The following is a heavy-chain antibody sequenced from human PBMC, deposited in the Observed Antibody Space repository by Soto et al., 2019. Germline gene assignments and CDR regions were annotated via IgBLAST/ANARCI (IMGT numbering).Heavy chain of an antibody. J-gene: IGHJ5*02. CDR1: GGTFSSYA. CDR2: IIPIFGTA. V-gene: IGHV1-69*01. Sequence: QVQLVQSGAEVKKPGSSVKVSCKASGGTFSSYAISWVRQAPGQGLEWMGGIIPIFGTANYAQKFQGRVTITADESTSTAYMELRSLRSEDTAVYYCARRIAAAFGWGEDWFDPWGQGTLVTVSP. D-gene: IGHD6-13*01. CDR3: ARRIAAAFGWGEDWFDP.